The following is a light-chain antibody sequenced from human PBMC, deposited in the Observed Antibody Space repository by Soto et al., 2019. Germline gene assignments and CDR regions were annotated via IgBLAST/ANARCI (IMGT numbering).Light chain of an antibody. Sequence: EIVLTQSPGTLSLSPGERATLSCTASQSVNSNFLAWYQQKPGQAPRLLIYGVSNRPTGIPDRFSGSGSGTDFTLTISRLEPEDFAVYYCQQYANSRTFGQGTKVDI. CDR2: GVS. V-gene: IGKV3-20*01. J-gene: IGKJ1*01. CDR3: QQYANSRT. CDR1: QSVNSNF.